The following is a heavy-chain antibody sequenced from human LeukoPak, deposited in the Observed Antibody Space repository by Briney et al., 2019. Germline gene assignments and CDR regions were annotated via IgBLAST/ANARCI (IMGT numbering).Heavy chain of an antibody. J-gene: IGHJ6*03. CDR3: ARLAGFGARGPNPDIHYYYYYMDV. CDR2: IYYSGST. CDR1: GASISSSSYY. V-gene: IGHV4-39*01. D-gene: IGHD3-10*01. Sequence: SETLSLTCTVSGASISSSSYYWGWIRQPPGKGLEWIGSIYYSGSTYYNPSLKSRVTISVDTSKNHFSLKLSSVTAADTAVYYCARLAGFGARGPNPDIHYYYYYMDVWGKGTTVTVSS.